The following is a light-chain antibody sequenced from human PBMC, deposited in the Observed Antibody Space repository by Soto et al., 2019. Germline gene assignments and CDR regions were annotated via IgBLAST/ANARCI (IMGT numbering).Light chain of an antibody. CDR1: QGATTN. V-gene: IGKV3-15*01. CDR2: DAS. CDR3: QQYNNWPFS. Sequence: EIVMTQSPGTLSVSPGERATLSCRAGQGATTNLAWYQQHSGHSPRPLIYDASIRATGVPARFTGTVSETAFTPPTTCLQSEDSAVYVCQQYNNWPFSFAQGPRLE. J-gene: IGKJ5*01.